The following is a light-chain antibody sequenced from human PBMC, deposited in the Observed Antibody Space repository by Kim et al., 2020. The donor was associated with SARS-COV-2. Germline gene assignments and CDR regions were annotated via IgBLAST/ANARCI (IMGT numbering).Light chain of an antibody. V-gene: IGLV2-14*03. Sequence: LIQPASVSVYPGKSITISCTGTSSDVGGYNYVSWYQQHPGKAPKLMIYDVSNRPSGVSNRFSGSKSGNTASLTISGLQAEDEADYYCSSYTSSSTLVVVCGGTQLTV. CDR3: SSYTSSSTLVV. CDR1: SSDVGGYNY. J-gene: IGLJ2*01. CDR2: DVS.